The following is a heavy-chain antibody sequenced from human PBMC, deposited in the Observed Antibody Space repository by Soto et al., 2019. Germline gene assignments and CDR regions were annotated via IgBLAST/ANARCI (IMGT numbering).Heavy chain of an antibody. CDR2: IRSKAYGGTT. CDR1: GFTFGDYA. V-gene: IGHV3-49*03. J-gene: IGHJ4*02. D-gene: IGHD2-15*01. CDR3: TRQSVVVVAATHY. Sequence: GGSLRLSCTASGFTFGDYAMSWFRQAPGKGLEWVGFIRSKAYGGTTEYAASVKGRFTISRDDSKSIAYLQMNSLETEDTAVYYCTRQSVVVVAATHYWGQGTLVTVSS.